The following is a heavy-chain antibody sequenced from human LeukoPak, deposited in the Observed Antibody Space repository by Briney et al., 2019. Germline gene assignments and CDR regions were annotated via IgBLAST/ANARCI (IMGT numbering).Heavy chain of an antibody. CDR2: ISSSSSTI. D-gene: IGHD6-19*01. J-gene: IGHJ4*02. V-gene: IGHV3-48*01. CDR1: GFTFSSYS. Sequence: GGSLRLSCAASGFTFSSYSMSWVRQAPGKGLEWVSYISSSSSTIYYADSVKGVFTISRDNAKNSLYMQMYSLRAEDTAVYYCASPPGYRSYWGQGTLVTVSS. CDR3: ASPPGYRSY.